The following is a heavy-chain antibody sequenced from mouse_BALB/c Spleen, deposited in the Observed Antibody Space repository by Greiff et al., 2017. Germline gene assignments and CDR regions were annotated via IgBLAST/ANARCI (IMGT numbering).Heavy chain of an antibody. J-gene: IGHJ2*01. CDR3: ARGGQVRRGFDY. D-gene: IGHD2-14*01. CDR2: ISDGGSYT. CDR1: GFTFSDYY. V-gene: IGHV5-4*02. Sequence: EVQLVESGGGLVKPGGSLKLSCAASGFTFSDYYMYWVRQTPEKRLEWVATISDGGSYTYYPDSVKGRFTISRDNAKNNLYLQMSSLKSEDTAMYYCARGGQVRRGFDYWGQGTTLTVSA.